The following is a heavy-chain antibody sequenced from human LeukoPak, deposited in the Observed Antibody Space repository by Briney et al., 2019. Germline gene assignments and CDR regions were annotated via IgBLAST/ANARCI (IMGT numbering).Heavy chain of an antibody. Sequence: GRSLRLSCAASGFTFDDYAMHWVRHAPGKGLEWVSGISWNSGSIGYADSVKGRFTISRDNAKNSLYLQMNSLRAEDTALYYCAKATAYDSSGSIDYWGQGTLVTVSS. J-gene: IGHJ4*02. CDR2: ISWNSGSI. D-gene: IGHD3-22*01. CDR3: AKATAYDSSGSIDY. CDR1: GFTFDDYA. V-gene: IGHV3-9*01.